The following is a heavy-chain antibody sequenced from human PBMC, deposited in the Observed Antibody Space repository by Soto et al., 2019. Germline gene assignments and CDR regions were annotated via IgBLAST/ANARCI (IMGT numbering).Heavy chain of an antibody. CDR1: GGMCASYG. J-gene: IGHJ4*02. Sequence: PPSVWFRVAGGMCASYGVSWVRQMPGKGLEWMGRIDPTDSYTDYSPSFHGHVTISVDKSINTAYLQWSSLKASDSAMYYCARIPVWSLVAVWGLAYWGLGSVDGVTS. CDR2: IDPTDSYT. CDR3: ARIPVWSLVAVWGLAY. V-gene: IGHV5-10-1*01. D-gene: IGHD3-16*02.